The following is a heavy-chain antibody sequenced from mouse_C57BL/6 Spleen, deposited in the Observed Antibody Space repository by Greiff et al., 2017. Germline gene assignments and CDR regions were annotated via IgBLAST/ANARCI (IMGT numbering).Heavy chain of an antibody. V-gene: IGHV1-53*01. CDR3: ERGCYDLCYFDV. CDR2: INPSNGGS. J-gene: IGHJ1*03. CDR1: GYTFSNYW. D-gene: IGHD2-12*01. Sequence: VQLQQPGTDLVKPGASVKLSCIASGYTFSNYWMHWVRQSPGQGLEWVGHINPSNGGSKYNETFNSKGTLTIDKSYSKGNMQLSSLKSEDSEVYYCERGCYDLCYFDVWGKGTTITVSS.